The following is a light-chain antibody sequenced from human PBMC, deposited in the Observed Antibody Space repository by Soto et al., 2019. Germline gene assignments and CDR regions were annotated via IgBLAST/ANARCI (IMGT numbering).Light chain of an antibody. CDR1: QTIGTF. J-gene: IGKJ4*01. V-gene: IGKV1-39*01. CDR2: GAS. CDR3: QQTYRNPFT. Sequence: DIQMTQSPSSLSASVGDRVNITCRTGQTIGTFLNWYQQKVGKAPKLLIFGASNLQSAVPSRFSGSGSGKEFTLTVSSLEAEDFASYYCQQTYRNPFTLGGGTKVDIK.